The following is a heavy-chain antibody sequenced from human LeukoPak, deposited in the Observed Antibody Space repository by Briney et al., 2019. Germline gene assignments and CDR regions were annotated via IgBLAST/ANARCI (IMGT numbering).Heavy chain of an antibody. V-gene: IGHV4-59*12. Sequence: SETLSLTCTVSGGSITSYYWSWIRQPPGKGLEWIGYIYYSGSTNYNPSLMSPVTISVDPSKNQFSLKLSSVTAADTAVYYCATSTNLLSGTTLGYFDYWGQGTLVTVS. CDR1: GGSITSYY. J-gene: IGHJ4*02. CDR3: ATSTNLLSGTTLGYFDY. CDR2: IYYSGST. D-gene: IGHD1-1*01.